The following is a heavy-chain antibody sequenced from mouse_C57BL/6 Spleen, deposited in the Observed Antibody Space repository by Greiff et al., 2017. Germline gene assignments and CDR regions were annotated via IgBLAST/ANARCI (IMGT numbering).Heavy chain of an antibody. CDR3: ARRLDYYGSSWYFDV. V-gene: IGHV5-6*03. J-gene: IGHJ1*03. D-gene: IGHD1-1*01. CDR1: GFTFSSYG. CDR2: ISSGGSYT. Sequence: DVKLVESGGGLVQPGGSMKLSCVASGFTFSSYGMSWVRQTPDKRLEWVATISSGGSYTYYPDSVKGRFTISRDNAKNTLYLQMSSLKSEDTAMYYCARRLDYYGSSWYFDVWGTGTTVTVSS.